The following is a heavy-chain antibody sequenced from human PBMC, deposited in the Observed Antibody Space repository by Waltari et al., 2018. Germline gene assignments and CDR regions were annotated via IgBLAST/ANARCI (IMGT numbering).Heavy chain of an antibody. J-gene: IGHJ3*02. CDR3: ASDTVADAFDI. D-gene: IGHD6-19*01. Sequence: QVQLQESGPGLVKPSQTLSLTCTVSGVSISSGYYYWSWIRQPPGKGLEWIGYIYYSGSTYYNPSLKSRVTISVDTSKNQFALKLSSVTAADTAVYYCASDTVADAFDIWGQGTMVTVSS. V-gene: IGHV4-30-4*08. CDR1: GVSISSGYYY. CDR2: IYYSGST.